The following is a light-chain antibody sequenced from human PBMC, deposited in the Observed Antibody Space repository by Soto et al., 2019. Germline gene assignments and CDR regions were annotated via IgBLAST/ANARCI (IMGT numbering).Light chain of an antibody. CDR1: NSDVGIYDL. V-gene: IGLV2-23*02. J-gene: IGLJ3*02. CDR3: CSFAGATWV. Sequence: QSVLTQPASVSGTPGQSITISCTGSNSDVGIYDLVSWYQQHPGKAPKLMIYEVFKWPSGVSARFSGSKSGNTASLTISGLQAEDEADYYCCSFAGATWVFGGGTKVTVL. CDR2: EVF.